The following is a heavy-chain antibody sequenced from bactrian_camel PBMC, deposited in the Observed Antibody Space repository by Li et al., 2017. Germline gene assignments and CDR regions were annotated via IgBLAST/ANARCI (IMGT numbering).Heavy chain of an antibody. CDR1: GYSAVTLC. J-gene: IGHJ4*01. V-gene: IGHV3S53*01. CDR3: AADGVNLQLARGYNY. Sequence: QVQLVESGGGSVQAGGSLRLSCAAASGYSAVTLCMGWFRQAPGKEREGVAVIYRRGTTNYADSVKGRFTISKDSAKNTLYLQMNNPKVEDTAMYYCAADGVNLQLARGYNYWGQGTQVTVS. D-gene: IGHD6*01. CDR2: IYRRGTT.